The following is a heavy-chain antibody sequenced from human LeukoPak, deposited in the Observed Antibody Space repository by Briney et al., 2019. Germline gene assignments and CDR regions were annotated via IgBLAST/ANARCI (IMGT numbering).Heavy chain of an antibody. J-gene: IGHJ3*02. CDR1: GFTFSSYA. CDR3: ARVGSGYYPFDAFDI. Sequence: GGSLRLSCAASGFTFSSYAMHWVRQAPGKGLEWVAVISYDGSNKYYADSVKGRFTISRDNSRNTLYLQMNSLRAEDTAVYYCARVGSGYYPFDAFDIWGQGTMVTVSS. CDR2: ISYDGSNK. V-gene: IGHV3-30-3*01. D-gene: IGHD3-22*01.